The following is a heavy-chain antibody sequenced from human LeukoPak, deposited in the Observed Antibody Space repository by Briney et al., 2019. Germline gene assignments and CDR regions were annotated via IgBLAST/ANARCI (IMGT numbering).Heavy chain of an antibody. CDR2: IYDSGST. J-gene: IGHJ4*02. CDR1: GGSISGSY. V-gene: IGHV4-59*04. D-gene: IGHD3-10*01. Sequence: SETLSLTCTVSGGSISGSYWSWIRQPPGKGLEWIGYIYDSGSTYYNPSLKSRVTISLDRSKNQFSLKLSSVTAADTAVYYCARYGGSGTYFFDYWGRGTLVTVSS. CDR3: ARYGGSGTYFFDY.